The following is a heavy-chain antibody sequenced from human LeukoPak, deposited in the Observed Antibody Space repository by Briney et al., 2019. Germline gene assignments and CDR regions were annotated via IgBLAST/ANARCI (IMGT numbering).Heavy chain of an antibody. Sequence: SVKVSCKASGGTFSSYAISWVRQAPGQGLEWMGGIIPIFGTANYAQKFQGRVTITADESTSTAYMELSSLRSEDTAVYYCARERIGGLGGSDPWGQGTLVTVSS. CDR1: GGTFSSYA. CDR2: IIPIFGTA. CDR3: ARERIGGLGGSDP. J-gene: IGHJ5*02. D-gene: IGHD3/OR15-3a*01. V-gene: IGHV1-69*13.